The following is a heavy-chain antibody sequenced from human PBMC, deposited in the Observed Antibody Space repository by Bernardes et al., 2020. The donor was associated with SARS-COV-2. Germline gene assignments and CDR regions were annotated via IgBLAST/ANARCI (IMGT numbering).Heavy chain of an antibody. CDR3: AKKVFSSGWVFAFDV. Sequence: GGSLRLSCAASGFTFNNYAMSWVRQAPGKGLEWVSSISGRGDNTYYADSVKGRFTISRDNSKNTLFLQMSGLRDEDTAIYYCAKKVFSSGWVFAFDVWGQGTMVTVSS. CDR2: ISGRGDNT. CDR1: GFTFNNYA. J-gene: IGHJ3*01. D-gene: IGHD6-19*01. V-gene: IGHV3-23*01.